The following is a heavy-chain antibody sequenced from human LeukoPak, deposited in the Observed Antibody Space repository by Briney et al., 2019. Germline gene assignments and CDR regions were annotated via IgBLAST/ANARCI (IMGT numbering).Heavy chain of an antibody. J-gene: IGHJ6*02. Sequence: SETLSLTCTVSGGSISHYYWSWIRQPPGKGQEWIGYTYYSGTTNYNPSLKSRVTISVDTSKNQFSLKLNSVTAADTAVYYCAREDPRTKVPEGMDVWGQGTTVTVSS. V-gene: IGHV4-59*01. CDR2: TYYSGTT. CDR1: GGSISHYY. CDR3: AREDPRTKVPEGMDV. D-gene: IGHD4/OR15-4a*01.